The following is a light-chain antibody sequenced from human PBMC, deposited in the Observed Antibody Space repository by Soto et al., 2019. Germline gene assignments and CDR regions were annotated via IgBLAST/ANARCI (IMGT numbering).Light chain of an antibody. CDR2: AAS. CDR1: QGISSY. CDR3: QQYNKWPPWT. V-gene: IGKV1-9*01. J-gene: IGKJ1*01. Sequence: DIQLTQSPSFLSSSLGDSVTITCRGSQGISSYLAWYQQKPWKAPKLLIYAASTLQSGVPSRFSGSGSGTEFTLTISSLQPEDFAVYYCQQYNKWPPWTFGQGTKVDIK.